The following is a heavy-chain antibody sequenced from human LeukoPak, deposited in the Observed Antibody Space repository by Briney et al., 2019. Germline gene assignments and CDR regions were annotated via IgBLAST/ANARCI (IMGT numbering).Heavy chain of an antibody. J-gene: IGHJ3*02. V-gene: IGHV3-21*01. CDR1: GFTFSNAY. Sequence: GGSLRLSCAASGFTFSNAYMIWVRQAPGKGLEWVSSISSSSSYIYYADSVKGRFTISRDNAKNSLYLQMNSLRAEDTAVYYCARDLGRRWLQFTGDAFDIWGQGTMVTVSS. D-gene: IGHD5-24*01. CDR2: ISSSSSYI. CDR3: ARDLGRRWLQFTGDAFDI.